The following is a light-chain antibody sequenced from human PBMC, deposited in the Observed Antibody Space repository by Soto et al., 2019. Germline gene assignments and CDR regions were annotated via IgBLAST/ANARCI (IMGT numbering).Light chain of an antibody. CDR1: QGISSY. CDR2: AAS. Sequence: IQLTQSPSSLSASVGDRVTITCRASQGISSYLAWYQQKPGKAPKLLIYAASTLQSGVPSRFSGSGSGTDFTLTISTVQPEDSATYYCQPLNSYPRTFGPGTKVDIK. CDR3: QPLNSYPRT. V-gene: IGKV1-9*01. J-gene: IGKJ3*01.